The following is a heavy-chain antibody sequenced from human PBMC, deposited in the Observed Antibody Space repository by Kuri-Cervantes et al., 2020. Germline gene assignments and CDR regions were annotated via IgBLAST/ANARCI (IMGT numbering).Heavy chain of an antibody. V-gene: IGHV3-33*08. Sequence: GESLKISCAASGFTFSSYAMHWVRQAPGKGLEWVAVIWYDGSNKYYADSVKGRFTISRDNSKNTLYLQMNSLRAEDTAVYYCARDLQPKPPNGDFDYWGQGTLVTVSS. CDR1: GFTFSSYA. CDR3: ARDLQPKPPNGDFDY. D-gene: IGHD2-8*01. CDR2: IWYDGSNK. J-gene: IGHJ4*02.